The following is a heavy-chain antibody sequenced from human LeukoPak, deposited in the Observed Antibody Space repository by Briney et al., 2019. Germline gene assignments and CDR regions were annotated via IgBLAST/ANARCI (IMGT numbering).Heavy chain of an antibody. V-gene: IGHV1-18*01. CDR1: GYTFTSYG. D-gene: IGHD2-2*01. CDR2: ISAYNGNT. J-gene: IGHJ6*02. CDR3: ARDFRGYCSSTSCYSGGYYYGMDV. Sequence: ASVKVSCKASGYTFTSYGISWVRQAPGQGLEWMGWISAYNGNTNYAQKFQGWVTMTRDTSISTAYMELSRLRSDDTAVYYCARDFRGYCSSTSCYSGGYYYGMDVWGQGTTVTVSS.